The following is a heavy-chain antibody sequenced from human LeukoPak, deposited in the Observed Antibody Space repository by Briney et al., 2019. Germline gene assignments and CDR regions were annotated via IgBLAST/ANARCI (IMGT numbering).Heavy chain of an antibody. CDR3: ATSGTTESAFDI. V-gene: IGHV1-2*04. D-gene: IGHD1-7*01. CDR2: INPNSGGT. Sequence: GASVTVSCKASGYTFTSYYLHWVRHAPGQGLEWMGWINPNSGGTNYAQKFQGWVIMTRDTSISTAYMELSRLRSDDTAVYYCATSGTTESAFDIWGQGTLVTVSS. CDR1: GYTFTSYY. J-gene: IGHJ3*02.